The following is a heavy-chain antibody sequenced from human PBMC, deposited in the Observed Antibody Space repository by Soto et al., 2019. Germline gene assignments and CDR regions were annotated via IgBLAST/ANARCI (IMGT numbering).Heavy chain of an antibody. Sequence: QVQLQQWGAGLLKPSETLSLTCDVYGGFFSGSYWRWIRQPTGKGLEWIGEINHSGSSNYKPSLKSRVTISVDKSKKQVSPKLSSVTAADTAVYYCARGAATVTTKGRWFDPWGQGTLVTVSS. CDR1: GGFFSGSY. J-gene: IGHJ5*02. CDR3: ARGAATVTTKGRWFDP. CDR2: INHSGSS. V-gene: IGHV4-34*01. D-gene: IGHD4-17*01.